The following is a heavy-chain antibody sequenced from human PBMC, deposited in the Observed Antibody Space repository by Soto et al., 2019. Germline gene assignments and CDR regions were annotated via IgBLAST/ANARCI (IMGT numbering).Heavy chain of an antibody. CDR1: GLSFRSYA. Sequence: EVQLLESGGGLVQPGGSLRLSCAASGLSFRSYAMSWVRQAPGKGLEWVSANGGSGGSTYYAGSVKGRFTISRDNSKNTLYLQMNSLRAEDTAVYYCAKVKGLHPIHYYGLDVWGQGTTVTVSS. CDR3: AKVKGLHPIHYYGLDV. V-gene: IGHV3-23*01. D-gene: IGHD4-4*01. J-gene: IGHJ6*02. CDR2: NGGSGGST.